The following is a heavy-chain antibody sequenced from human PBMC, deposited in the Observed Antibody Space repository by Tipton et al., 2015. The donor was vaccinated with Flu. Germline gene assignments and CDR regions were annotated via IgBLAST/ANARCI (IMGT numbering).Heavy chain of an antibody. CDR3: AKEGSYAASGSLDY. V-gene: IGHV3-30*02. CDR1: GFTFSSFG. Sequence: QVQLVHSGGGVVQPGGSLRLSCAASGFTFSSFGMHWVRQPPGKGLEWVALIRYDGSNKYYADSVRGRFTISRDNSKNTLYLQMNSLRAEDTAVYYCAKEGSYAASGSLDYWGQGALITVSS. CDR2: IRYDGSNK. D-gene: IGHD3-16*01. J-gene: IGHJ4*02.